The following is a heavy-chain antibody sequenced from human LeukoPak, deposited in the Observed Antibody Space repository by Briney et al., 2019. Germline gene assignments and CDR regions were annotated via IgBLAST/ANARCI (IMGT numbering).Heavy chain of an antibody. CDR3: ARVGNGRSWDY. V-gene: IGHV3-48*02. D-gene: IGHD2-15*01. CDR1: GFTFSSFT. CDR2: ISLGNSTM. J-gene: IGHJ4*02. Sequence: GGSLRLSCAASGFTFSSFTMNWARQVPGKGLEWISYISLGNSTMFYADSVKGRFTISRDNAKNSLYLQMNSLRDDDTAVYYCARVGNGRSWDYWGQGTLVSVSS.